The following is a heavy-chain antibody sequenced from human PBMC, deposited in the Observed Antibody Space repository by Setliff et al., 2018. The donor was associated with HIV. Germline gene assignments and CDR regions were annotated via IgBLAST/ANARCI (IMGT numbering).Heavy chain of an antibody. V-gene: IGHV4-39*01. CDR3: AGYGSFRGYFDL. D-gene: IGHD3-10*01. CDR2: VYYSGNT. Sequence: PSETLSLTCTVSGGSISSSNYYWGWIRQPPGKGLEWIGSVYYSGNTFYNPSLKSRVSISVDTSKNQFSLNLSSVTAADTAFYYCAGYGSFRGYFDLWGRGTLVTVSS. CDR1: GGSISSSNYY. J-gene: IGHJ2*01.